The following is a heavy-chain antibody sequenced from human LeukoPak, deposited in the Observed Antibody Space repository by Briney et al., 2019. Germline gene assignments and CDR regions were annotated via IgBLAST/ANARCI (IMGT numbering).Heavy chain of an antibody. CDR1: GFTFSSYG. Sequence: GSLRLSCAASGFTFSSYGMHWVRQAPGKGLGWVAFIRYDGSNKYYADSVKGRFTISRDNSKNTLYLQMNSLRAEDTAVYYCAKDEPDEYSSGWYGPRGVDARWGYFDYWGQGTLVTVSS. CDR2: IRYDGSNK. V-gene: IGHV3-30*02. D-gene: IGHD6-19*01. J-gene: IGHJ4*02. CDR3: AKDEPDEYSSGWYGPRGVDARWGYFDY.